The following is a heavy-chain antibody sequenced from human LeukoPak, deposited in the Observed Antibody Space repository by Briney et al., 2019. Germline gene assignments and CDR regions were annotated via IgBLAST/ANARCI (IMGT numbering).Heavy chain of an antibody. CDR3: ARVGLAVAGSFDY. V-gene: IGHV3-53*01. CDR1: GFTVSSNY. D-gene: IGHD6-19*01. CDR2: IYSGGST. Sequence: GGSLRLSCAASGFTVSSNYMSWARQAPGKGLEWVSVIYSGGSTYYADSVKGRFTISRDNSKNTLYLQMNSLRAEDTAVYYCARVGLAVAGSFDYWGQGTLVTVSS. J-gene: IGHJ4*02.